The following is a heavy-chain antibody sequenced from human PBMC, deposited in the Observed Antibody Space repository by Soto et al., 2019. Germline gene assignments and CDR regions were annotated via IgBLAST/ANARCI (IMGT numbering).Heavy chain of an antibody. D-gene: IGHD3-10*01. V-gene: IGHV1-69*01. CDR2: IIPIFGTA. J-gene: IGHJ6*02. CDR3: ASNEYGSGSYMDGMDV. Sequence: QVQLVQSGAEVKKPGSSVKVSCKASGGTFSSYAIIWVRQAPGQGLEWMGGIIPIFGTANYAQKFQGRVTITADEYTSTAYMELSSLRSEDTAVYYCASNEYGSGSYMDGMDVWGQGTTVTVSS. CDR1: GGTFSSYA.